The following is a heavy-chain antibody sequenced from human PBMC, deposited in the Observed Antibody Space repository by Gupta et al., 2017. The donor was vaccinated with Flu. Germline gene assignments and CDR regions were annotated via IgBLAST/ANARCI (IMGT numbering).Heavy chain of an antibody. Sequence: MHWVRQAPGKGLEWMGGFDPEDGETIYAQKFQGRVTMTEDTSTDTAYMELSSLRAEDTAVYYCATWTRGGVIALRGAFDYWGQGTLVTVSS. J-gene: IGHJ4*02. D-gene: IGHD3-16*02. CDR2: FDPEDGET. V-gene: IGHV1-24*01. CDR3: ATWTRGGVIALRGAFDY.